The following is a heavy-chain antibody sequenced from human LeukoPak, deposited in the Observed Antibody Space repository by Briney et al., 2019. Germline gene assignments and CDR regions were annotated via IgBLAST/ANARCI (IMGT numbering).Heavy chain of an antibody. V-gene: IGHV4-59*08. CDR3: ARRSSGYYYGFDY. Sequence: PSETLSLTCTVSGAAISSYYWSWIRQPPGKGLEWIGYIYYSGSTNYNPSLKSRVTISVDTSKNQFSLKLSSATAADTAVYYCARRSSGYYYGFDYWGQGTLVTVSS. CDR1: GAAISSYY. CDR2: IYYSGST. J-gene: IGHJ4*02. D-gene: IGHD3-22*01.